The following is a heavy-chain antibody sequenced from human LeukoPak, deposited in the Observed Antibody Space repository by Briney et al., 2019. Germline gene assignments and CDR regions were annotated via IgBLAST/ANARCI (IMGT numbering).Heavy chain of an antibody. CDR1: GFTFSSYS. D-gene: IGHD4-23*01. Sequence: GGSLRLSCAASGFTFSSYSMNWVRQAPGKGLEWVSYISSSSSTIYYADSVKGRFTISRDNAKNSLYLQMNSLRAEDTAVYYCARDPGVTTVVTPPDYWGQGTLVTVSS. V-gene: IGHV3-48*01. CDR2: ISSSSSTI. CDR3: ARDPGVTTVVTPPDY. J-gene: IGHJ4*02.